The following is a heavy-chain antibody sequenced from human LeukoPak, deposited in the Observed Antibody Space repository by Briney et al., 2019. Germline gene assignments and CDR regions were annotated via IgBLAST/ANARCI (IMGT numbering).Heavy chain of an antibody. J-gene: IGHJ4*02. D-gene: IGHD3-22*01. CDR2: IYSGGNT. CDR1: GFTVSSNS. CDR3: ARRAGDYSHPYDY. V-gene: IGHV3-53*01. Sequence: PGGSLRLSCTVPGFTVSSNSWSWVRQAPGKGLEWVSFIYSGGNTHYSDSVKGRFTISRDNSKNTLYLQMNSLRAEDTAVYYCARRAGDYSHPYDYWGQGTLVTVSS.